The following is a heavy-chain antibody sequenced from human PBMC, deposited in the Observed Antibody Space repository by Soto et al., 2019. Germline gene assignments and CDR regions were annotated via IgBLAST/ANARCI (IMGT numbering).Heavy chain of an antibody. J-gene: IGHJ4*02. V-gene: IGHV3-23*01. Sequence: EVQLLESGGGLVQPGGSLRLSCAASGFTFAGYVMTWVRQAPGRGLEWVSSITNGGGGRTYYADSVRGRFPISRDNSKNTLYLQINNLRAEDTAVYYCTKEWGGFSSGWIIDFWGQGTLVTVSS. CDR3: TKEWGGFSSGWIIDF. CDR1: GFTFAGYV. CDR2: ITNGGGGRT. D-gene: IGHD6-19*01.